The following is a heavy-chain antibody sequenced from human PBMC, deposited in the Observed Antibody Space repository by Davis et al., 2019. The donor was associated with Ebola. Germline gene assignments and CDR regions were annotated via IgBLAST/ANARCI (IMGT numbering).Heavy chain of an antibody. Sequence: MPSETLSLTCAVYGGSFSGYYWSWIRQPAGKGLEWIGEINHSGSTNYHPSLKSRATISVDTSKNQFSLKLSSVTAADTAVYYCARGRRYSYGPPRYWGQGTLVTVSS. CDR2: INHSGST. CDR1: GGSFSGYY. CDR3: ARGRRYSYGPPRY. J-gene: IGHJ4*02. D-gene: IGHD5-18*01. V-gene: IGHV4-34*01.